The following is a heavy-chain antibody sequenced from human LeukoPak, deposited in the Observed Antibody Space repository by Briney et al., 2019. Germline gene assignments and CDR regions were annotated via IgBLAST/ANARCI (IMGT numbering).Heavy chain of an antibody. CDR1: GFTFNTYS. V-gene: IGHV3-48*04. Sequence: GGSLRLSCTASGFTFNTYSMNWVRQAPGKGLEWVSYVSSSSRTIYYADSVKGRFTISRDNAKNSLYLQMNSLRAEDTAVYYCARDLGLYDYGGNIDFWGQGTLVTVSS. CDR2: VSSSSRTI. D-gene: IGHD4-23*01. CDR3: ARDLGLYDYGGNIDF. J-gene: IGHJ4*02.